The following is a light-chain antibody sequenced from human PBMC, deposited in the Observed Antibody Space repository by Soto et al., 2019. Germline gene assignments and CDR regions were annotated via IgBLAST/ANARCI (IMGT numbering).Light chain of an antibody. Sequence: EIVLTQAPATLSLSPGERATLSCRASQSVSKYLAWYQQKPGQAPRLLIYDASNRATGIPARFSGSGSGTDFTLSISGLEPEDFAVYYCQQRDTWPFTFGQGTKVDIK. CDR2: DAS. CDR3: QQRDTWPFT. CDR1: QSVSKY. J-gene: IGKJ1*01. V-gene: IGKV3-11*01.